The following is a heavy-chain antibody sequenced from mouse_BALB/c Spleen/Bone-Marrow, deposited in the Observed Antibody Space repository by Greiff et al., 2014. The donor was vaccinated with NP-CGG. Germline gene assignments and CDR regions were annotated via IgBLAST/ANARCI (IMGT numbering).Heavy chain of an antibody. Sequence: VQLKQSGPELVKPGASVKISCKAPGYTFTDYNMHWVKQSHGKSLEWIGYIYPYNGGTGYNQKFKSKATLTVDNSSSTAYMELRSLTSEDSAVYYCARGGDRYDDWFAYWGQGTLVTVSA. CDR2: IYPYNGGT. J-gene: IGHJ3*01. D-gene: IGHD2-14*01. CDR1: GYTFTDYN. CDR3: ARGGDRYDDWFAY. V-gene: IGHV1S29*02.